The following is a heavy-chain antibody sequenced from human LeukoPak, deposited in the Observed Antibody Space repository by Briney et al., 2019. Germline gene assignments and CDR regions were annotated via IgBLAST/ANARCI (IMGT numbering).Heavy chain of an antibody. J-gene: IGHJ4*02. CDR2: ISYDGSNK. CDR1: GFTFSSYG. V-gene: IGHV3-30*18. D-gene: IGHD3-10*01. Sequence: PGRSLRLSCAASGFTFSSYGMHWVRQDPGKWLEWVAVISYDGSNKYYADSVKGRFTISRDNSKNTLYLQMNSLRAEDTAVYYCAKDRYYGSGSYYNAPDYWGQGTLVTVSS. CDR3: AKDRYYGSGSYYNAPDY.